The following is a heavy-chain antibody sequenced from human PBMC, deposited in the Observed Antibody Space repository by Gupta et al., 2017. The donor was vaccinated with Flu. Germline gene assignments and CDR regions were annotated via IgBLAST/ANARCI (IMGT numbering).Heavy chain of an antibody. V-gene: IGHV4-39*01. Sequence: QLQLQESGPGLVKPSETLSLTCTVSGGSISSGGYCCGWIRQPPGMALEWIGSVCDTVSTYYNPSLKSRVTTSVDTSKNQFSLNLGSVTAADTAVYYCARHTYSGNSGGIDSWGQGTLVTVSS. CDR1: GGSISSGGYC. J-gene: IGHJ4*02. D-gene: IGHD1-26*01. CDR2: VCDTVST. CDR3: ARHTYSGNSGGIDS.